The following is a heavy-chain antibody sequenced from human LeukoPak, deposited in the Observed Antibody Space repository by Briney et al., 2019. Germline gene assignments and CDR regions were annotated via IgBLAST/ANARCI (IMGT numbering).Heavy chain of an antibody. CDR2: IYSSGNT. CDR3: ARLRWQLVGPYFDY. V-gene: IGHV4-59*11. CDR1: GGSLSGHY. D-gene: IGHD1-26*01. Sequence: LETLSLTCTVSGGSLSGHYWSWIRQSPGKGLEWIGHIYSSGNTDYNSSLKSRVTISVDTSKSQFSLRLSSVTATDTAVYYCARLRWQLVGPYFDYWGQGILVTVSS. J-gene: IGHJ4*02.